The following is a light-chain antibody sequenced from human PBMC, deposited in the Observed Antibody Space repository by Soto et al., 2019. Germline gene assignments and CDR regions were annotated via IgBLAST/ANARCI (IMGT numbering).Light chain of an antibody. J-gene: IGKJ3*01. CDR1: QSVSTK. V-gene: IGKV3D-15*01. CDR2: GAS. Sequence: MVMTQSPATLSVSPGEGATLSCRASQSVSTKLAWYQQKPGQAPRLLIYGASTRATGIPARFSGSGSGTEFTLTISSLQSEDFAVYYCQQYNNWPYTFGPGTRVDIK. CDR3: QQYNNWPYT.